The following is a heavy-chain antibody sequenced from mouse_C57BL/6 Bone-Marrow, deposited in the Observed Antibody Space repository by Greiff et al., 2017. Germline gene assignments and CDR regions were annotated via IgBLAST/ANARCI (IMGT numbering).Heavy chain of an antibody. CDR1: GYTFTDYY. D-gene: IGHD2-1*01. CDR2: INPYNGGT. J-gene: IGHJ4*01. CDR3: ARGDIWGNHGSYYYAMDY. Sequence: EVQLQQSGPVLVKPGASVKMSCKASGYTFTDYYMNWVKQSHGKSLEWIGVINPYNGGTSYNQKFKGKATLAVDKSSSTAYMELNSLTSEDSAVYYCARGDIWGNHGSYYYAMDYWGQGTSVTVSS. V-gene: IGHV1-19*01.